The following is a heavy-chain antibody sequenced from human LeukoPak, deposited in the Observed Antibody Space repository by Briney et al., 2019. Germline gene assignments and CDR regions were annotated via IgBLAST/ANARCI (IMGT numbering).Heavy chain of an antibody. V-gene: IGHV1-69*13. CDR3: ARAYMTATRHFDS. Sequence: SVKVSCKASGYIFTSYGISWVRQAPGQGLEWMGGIIPIFGTPHYAQKFQDRVTITADASTSTAYMELSSLRSEDTAVYYCARAYMTATRHFDSWGQGTLVTVSS. J-gene: IGHJ4*02. CDR2: IIPIFGTP. CDR1: GYIFTSYG. D-gene: IGHD2-21*02.